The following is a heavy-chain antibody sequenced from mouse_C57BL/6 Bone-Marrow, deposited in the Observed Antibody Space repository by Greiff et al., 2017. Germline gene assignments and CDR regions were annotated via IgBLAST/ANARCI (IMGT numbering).Heavy chain of an antibody. CDR3: ARRDGTYYFDY. Sequence: VHVQQSGAELVKPGASVKLSCTASGFNIKDYYMHWVKQRPEQGLEWIGRIDPEDGETNYAPKFQGKATITADTSSNTAYLQLSSLTSEDTAVYYCARRDGTYYFDYWGQGTTLTVSS. CDR2: IDPEDGET. D-gene: IGHD2-3*01. V-gene: IGHV14-2*01. CDR1: GFNIKDYY. J-gene: IGHJ2*01.